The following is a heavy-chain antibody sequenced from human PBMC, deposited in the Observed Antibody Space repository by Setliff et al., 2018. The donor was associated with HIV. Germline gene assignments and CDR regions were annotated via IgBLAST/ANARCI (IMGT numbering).Heavy chain of an antibody. D-gene: IGHD6-13*01. Sequence: VASVKVSCKTSGGPLSNYVITRVRQAPGQGLEWMGMIIPMYNIPAYAQKFQGRVTFTADESTSTAYMELSSLSSEDTAVYYCARDQTGVAAAAFGGGSAWSDEGFDIWGQGSMVTVSS. CDR2: IIPMYNIP. V-gene: IGHV1-69*13. CDR1: GGPLSNYV. J-gene: IGHJ3*02. CDR3: ARDQTGVAAAAFGGGSAWSDEGFDI.